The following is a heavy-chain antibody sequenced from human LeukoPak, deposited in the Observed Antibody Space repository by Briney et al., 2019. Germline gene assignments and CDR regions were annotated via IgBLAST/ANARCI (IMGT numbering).Heavy chain of an antibody. CDR1: GYSFTNYW. CDR3: ARRTATDFDY. CDR2: VYPGDSIT. Sequence: GESLKIPCKGSGYSFTNYWIGWVRQMPGKGLEWMAIVYPGDSITRYSPSFQGQVTVSADKSVSTAYLQWSSLKASDAAMYYCARRTATDFDYWGQGTLVTVSS. D-gene: IGHD5-18*01. J-gene: IGHJ4*02. V-gene: IGHV5-51*01.